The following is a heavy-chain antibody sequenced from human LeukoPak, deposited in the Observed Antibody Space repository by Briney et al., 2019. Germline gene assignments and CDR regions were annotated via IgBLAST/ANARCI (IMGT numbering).Heavy chain of an antibody. CDR1: GGTFSSYA. Sequence: GASVKVSCKASGGTFSSYAISWVRQAPGQGLEWMGGIIPIFGTANYAQKFQGRVTITADESTSTAYMELSSLRSEDTAVYYCARATWIPRSALRFLETWGQGTLVTVSS. V-gene: IGHV1-69*13. CDR3: ARATWIPRSALRFLET. D-gene: IGHD3-3*01. J-gene: IGHJ5*02. CDR2: IIPIFGTA.